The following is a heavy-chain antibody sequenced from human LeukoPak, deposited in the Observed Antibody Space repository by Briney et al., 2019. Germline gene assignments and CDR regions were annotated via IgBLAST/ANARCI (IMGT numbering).Heavy chain of an antibody. D-gene: IGHD2-2*01. CDR3: ARVLGSTSSDWFDP. CDR1: GGSLSSYY. V-gene: IGHV4-4*07. J-gene: IGHJ5*02. Sequence: SETLSLACTLDGGSLSSYYWSWIRQPAGKGLEWIGRIYTSGSTNYNPSLKSRVTMSVDTSKNQFSLKLSSVTAADTAVYYCARVLGSTSSDWFDPWGQGTLVTVSS. CDR2: IYTSGST.